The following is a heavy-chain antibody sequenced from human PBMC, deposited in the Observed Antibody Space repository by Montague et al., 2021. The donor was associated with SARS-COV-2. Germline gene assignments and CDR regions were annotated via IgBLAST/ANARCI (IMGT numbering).Heavy chain of an antibody. Sequence: SLRLSCAVSGFNFRSYYIHWVRQAPGSGLVWVSRIDNDGRGTIYADSVKGRFTISRDNAKNTLFLQTNSLRADDTAVYYCARGGFNHGFDVWGQGTVVTVSS. CDR1: GFNFRSYY. CDR2: IDNDGRGT. CDR3: ARGGFNHGFDV. J-gene: IGHJ3*01. V-gene: IGHV3-74*01.